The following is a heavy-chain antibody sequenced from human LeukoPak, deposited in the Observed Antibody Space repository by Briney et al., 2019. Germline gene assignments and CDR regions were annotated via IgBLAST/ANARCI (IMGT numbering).Heavy chain of an antibody. CDR3: LGYDNTRHGFDP. J-gene: IGHJ5*02. Sequence: PSETLSLTCTVSGGSISSSSYYWGWIRQPPGKGLEWIGSIYYSGSTYYNPSLKSRVTISVDTSKNQFSLKLSSVTAADTAVYYPLGYDNTRHGFDPWGQGTLVTVSS. CDR1: GGSISSSSYY. D-gene: IGHD3-22*01. CDR2: IYYSGST. V-gene: IGHV4-39*01.